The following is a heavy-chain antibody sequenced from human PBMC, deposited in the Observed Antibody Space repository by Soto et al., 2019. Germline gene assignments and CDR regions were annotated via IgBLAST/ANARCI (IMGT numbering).Heavy chain of an antibody. CDR2: INHSGST. D-gene: IGHD2-2*01. CDR3: ARGQPPRGGTVVVRAAIQAVDY. CDR1: GGSFSGYY. J-gene: IGHJ4*02. Sequence: PSETLSLTCAVYGGSFSGYYWSWIRQPPGKGLEWIGEINHSGSTNYNPSLKSRVTISVDTSKNQFSLKLSSVTAADTAVYYCARGQPPRGGTVVVRAAIQAVDYWGPGTLVTVSS. V-gene: IGHV4-34*01.